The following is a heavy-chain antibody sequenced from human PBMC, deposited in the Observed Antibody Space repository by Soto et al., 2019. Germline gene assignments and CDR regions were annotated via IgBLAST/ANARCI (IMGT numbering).Heavy chain of an antibody. CDR2: IYHSGST. CDR3: ARALRGWYGWFDP. CDR1: GGSISSSNW. Sequence: SETLSLTCAVSGGSISSSNWWSWVRQPPGKGLEWIGEIYHSGSTNYNPSLKSRVTISVDKSKNQFSLKLSSVTAADTAVYYCARALRGWYGWFDPWGQGTLVTVSS. D-gene: IGHD6-19*01. V-gene: IGHV4-4*02. J-gene: IGHJ5*02.